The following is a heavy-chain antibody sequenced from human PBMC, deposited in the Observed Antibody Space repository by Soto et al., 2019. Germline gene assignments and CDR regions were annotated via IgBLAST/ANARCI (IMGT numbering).Heavy chain of an antibody. CDR3: ARVLGEGYCISTSCRRDSYGMDV. CDR2: IYHSGST. Sequence: QLQLQESGSGLVKPSQTLSLTCAVSGGSISSGGYSWSWIRQPPGKGLEWIGYIYHSGSTYYNPSLKSRVTISVDRSKNQFSLKLSSVTAADTAVYYCARVLGEGYCISTSCRRDSYGMDVWGQGTTVTVSS. J-gene: IGHJ6*02. CDR1: GGSISSGGYS. D-gene: IGHD2-2*01. V-gene: IGHV4-30-2*01.